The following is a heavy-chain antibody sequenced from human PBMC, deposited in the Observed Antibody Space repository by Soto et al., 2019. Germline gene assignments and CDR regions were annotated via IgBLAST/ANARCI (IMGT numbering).Heavy chain of an antibody. V-gene: IGHV3-30-3*01. CDR3: ARATRGYCSGGSCYGGLYY. Sequence: GGSTRLSCAASGFTVCSYALHWVRQAPGKGLEWVAVISYDGSNKYYADSVKGRFSISRDNSKNTLYLQMNSLRAEDTAVYYCARATRGYCSGGSCYGGLYYWGQGTLVTVSS. CDR2: ISYDGSNK. J-gene: IGHJ4*02. CDR1: GFTVCSYA. D-gene: IGHD2-15*01.